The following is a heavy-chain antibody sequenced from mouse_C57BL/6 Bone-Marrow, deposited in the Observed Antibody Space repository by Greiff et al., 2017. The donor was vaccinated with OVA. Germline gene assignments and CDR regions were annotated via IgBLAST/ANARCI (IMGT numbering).Heavy chain of an antibody. D-gene: IGHD2-4*01. CDR3: ASIYYDYDEGGFFDY. CDR1: GYAFSSSW. V-gene: IGHV1-82*01. CDR2: IYPGDGDT. J-gene: IGHJ2*01. Sequence: QVQLKQSGPELVKPGASVKISCKASGYAFSSSWMNWVKQRPGKGLEWIGRIYPGDGDTNYNGKFKGKATLTADKSYSTAYMQLSSLPSEDSAVYFCASIYYDYDEGGFFDYWGQGTTLTVSS.